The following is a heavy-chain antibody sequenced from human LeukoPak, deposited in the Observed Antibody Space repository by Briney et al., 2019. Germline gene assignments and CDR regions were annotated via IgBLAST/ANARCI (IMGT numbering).Heavy chain of an antibody. D-gene: IGHD2-21*02. CDR2: IIPIFGTT. V-gene: IGHV1-69*13. J-gene: IGHJ4*02. CDR3: AANGYCGTDCYYYFDY. CDR1: GGTFSNYA. Sequence: SVKVSCKASGGTFSNYAFSWVRQAPGQGLEWMGGIIPIFGTTNYAQKFQGRVTITADESTTTAYMELSSLRSEDTAVYYCAANGYCGTDCYYYFDYWGQGTLVTVSS.